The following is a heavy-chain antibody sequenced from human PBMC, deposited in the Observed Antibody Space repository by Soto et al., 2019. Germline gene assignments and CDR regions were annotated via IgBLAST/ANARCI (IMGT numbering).Heavy chain of an antibody. CDR1: GFTFRWFG. D-gene: IGHD3-10*01. Sequence: GGSLRLSCAGSGFTFRWFGMNWVRQAPGKGLERVARISNDGSNDYYVDSVKGRFTISRDNSKNTLYLQMDSLRAEDTAVYYCAKCAVQGISPSYFDYWGLGTLVTVSS. CDR2: ISNDGSND. J-gene: IGHJ4*02. CDR3: AKCAVQGISPSYFDY. V-gene: IGHV3-30*18.